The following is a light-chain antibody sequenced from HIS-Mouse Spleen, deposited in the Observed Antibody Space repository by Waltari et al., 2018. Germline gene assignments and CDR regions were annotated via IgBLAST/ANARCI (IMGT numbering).Light chain of an antibody. CDR1: SSDVGGHNY. V-gene: IGLV2-11*01. CDR3: CSYAGSYTWV. CDR2: DVS. Sequence: QSALTQPRSVSGSPGPSVTISCTGTSSDVGGHNYVSWYQQPPGKAPKLMIYDVSKRPSGVPDRFSGSKSGNTASLTISGLQAEDEADYYCCSYAGSYTWVFGGGTKLTVL. J-gene: IGLJ3*02.